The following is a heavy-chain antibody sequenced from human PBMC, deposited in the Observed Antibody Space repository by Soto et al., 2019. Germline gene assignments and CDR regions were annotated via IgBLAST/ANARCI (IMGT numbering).Heavy chain of an antibody. CDR1: WGKFRGYD. CDR2: INHSGST. V-gene: IGHV4-34*01. Sequence: SETLCVTYAVEWGKFRGYDWSWILKTPGKGLEWIGEINHSGSTNYNPSLKSRVTISVDTSKNQFSLKLSSVTAADTAVYYCARGGAPHYGSGSYPRRHYYYYGMDVWGQGTTVTVSS. CDR3: ARGGAPHYGSGSYPRRHYYYYGMDV. D-gene: IGHD3-10*01. J-gene: IGHJ6*02.